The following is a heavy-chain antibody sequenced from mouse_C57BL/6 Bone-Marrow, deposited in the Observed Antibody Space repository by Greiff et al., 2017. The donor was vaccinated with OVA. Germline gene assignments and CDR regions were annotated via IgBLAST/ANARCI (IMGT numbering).Heavy chain of an antibody. CDR2: ISSGGSYT. D-gene: IGHD4-1*01. V-gene: IGHV5-6*01. Sequence: DVHLVESGGDLVKPGGSLKLSCAASGFTFSSYGMSWVRQTPDKRLEWVATISSGGSYTYYPDSVKGRFTISRDNAKNTLYLQMSSLKSEDTAIYYCARHWDVYFDYWGQGTTLTVSS. CDR3: ARHWDVYFDY. J-gene: IGHJ2*01. CDR1: GFTFSSYG.